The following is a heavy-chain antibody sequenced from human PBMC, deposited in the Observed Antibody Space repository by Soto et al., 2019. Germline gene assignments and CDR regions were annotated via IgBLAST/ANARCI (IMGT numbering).Heavy chain of an antibody. CDR2: ISGNGASS. V-gene: IGHV3-23*01. CDR1: GFIFGTNA. Sequence: EVRLLESGGGLVQPGGSLRLSCAGSGFIFGTNAMSWVRQAPGKGLEWVSTISGNGASSDYTDSVKGLFTVSRHNSKNTLYLQMNSLRAEATAVYYCAKRPYYGSGNFALAKWGRGTLVTVSS. D-gene: IGHD3-10*01. J-gene: IGHJ4*03. CDR3: AKRPYYGSGNFALAK.